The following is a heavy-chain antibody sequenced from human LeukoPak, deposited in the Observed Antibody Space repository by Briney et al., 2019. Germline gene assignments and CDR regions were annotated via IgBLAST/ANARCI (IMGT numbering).Heavy chain of an antibody. Sequence: ASVKVSCKASGYTFTGYYMHWVRQAPGQGLEWMGWINPNSGGTNYAQNFQGRVTMTRDTSISTAYMELSRLTSDDTAVYYCAKEGQIASTGRGGNWFDPWGQGTLVTVSS. V-gene: IGHV1-2*02. D-gene: IGHD6-13*01. CDR2: INPNSGGT. CDR1: GYTFTGYY. CDR3: AKEGQIASTGRGGNWFDP. J-gene: IGHJ5*02.